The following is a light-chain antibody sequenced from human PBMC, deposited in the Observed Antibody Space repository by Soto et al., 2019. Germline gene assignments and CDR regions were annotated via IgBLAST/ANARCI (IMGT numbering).Light chain of an antibody. J-gene: IGKJ2*01. CDR3: QQYNKWPPYT. V-gene: IGKV3-15*01. Sequence: EIVLTQSPGTLSVSPGERATLSCRASQSVSSNLAWYQQKPGQAPRLLIYGASTRATGIPARFSGSGSGTEFTLTISSLQSEDFEVYYCQQYNKWPPYTFGQGTKLEIK. CDR2: GAS. CDR1: QSVSSN.